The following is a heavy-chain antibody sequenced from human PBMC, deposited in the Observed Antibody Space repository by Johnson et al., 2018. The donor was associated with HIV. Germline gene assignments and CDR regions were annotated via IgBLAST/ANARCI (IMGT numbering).Heavy chain of an antibody. D-gene: IGHD6-13*01. CDR2: INWNGGST. CDR3: ARRGRSSSWYDLDI. Sequence: SGFTFSDYYMSWVRQVPGKGLEWVSGINWNGGSTGYADSVKGRFTISRDNAKKSLFLQMNSLRAEDTAVYYCARRGRSSSWYDLDIWGQGTMVTVSS. J-gene: IGHJ3*02. V-gene: IGHV3-20*03. CDR1: GFTFSDYY.